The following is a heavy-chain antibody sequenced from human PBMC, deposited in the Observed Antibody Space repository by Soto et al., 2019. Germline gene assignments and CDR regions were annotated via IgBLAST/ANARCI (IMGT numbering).Heavy chain of an antibody. CDR3: ARPGYYYGSGSLFDY. D-gene: IGHD3-10*01. CDR1: GGSIRSSIYY. J-gene: IGHJ4*02. CDR2: IYYSGST. Sequence: SETLSLTCPVSGGSIRSSIYYWGWIRQPPGKGLEWIGSIYYSGSTYYNPSLKSRVTISVDTSKNQFSLKLSSVTAADTAVYYCARPGYYYGSGSLFDYWGQGTLVTVSS. V-gene: IGHV4-39*01.